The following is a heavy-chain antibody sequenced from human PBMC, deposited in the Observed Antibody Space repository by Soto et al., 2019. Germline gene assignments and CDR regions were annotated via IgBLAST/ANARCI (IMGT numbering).Heavy chain of an antibody. Sequence: PGESLKISCKGSGWSLTSYWIGWVRQMTGKGLEWMGIIYPGDSDTRYSPSFQGQVTISADKSISTAYLQWSSLKASDTAMYYCARSTSSTVRWDWDYGMDVWGQGTTVTVSS. CDR2: IYPGDSDT. CDR1: GWSLTSYW. J-gene: IGHJ6*02. V-gene: IGHV5-51*01. CDR3: ARSTSSTVRWDWDYGMDV. D-gene: IGHD3-9*01.